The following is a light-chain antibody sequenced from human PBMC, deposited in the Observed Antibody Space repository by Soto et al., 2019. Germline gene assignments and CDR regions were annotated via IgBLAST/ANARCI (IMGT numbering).Light chain of an antibody. J-gene: IGKJ4*01. Sequence: EIVMTQSPATLSMSPGERATLSCRASQSVSSNLAWYQQKLGQAPRLLIYGASTRATGIPGRFSGSGSGTEFTLTISSLQPEDFATYYCLQHNSYPLTFGGGTKVEIK. CDR1: QSVSSN. CDR2: GAS. V-gene: IGKV3-15*01. CDR3: LQHNSYPLT.